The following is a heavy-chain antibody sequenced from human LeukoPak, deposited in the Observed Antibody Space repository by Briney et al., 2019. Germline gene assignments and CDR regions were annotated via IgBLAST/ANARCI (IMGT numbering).Heavy chain of an antibody. Sequence: ASVKVSCKASGYTFTDYYMSWVRQAPGQGLEWMGWINPNSGGTSYAQKFQGRVTMTRDTSISTAYMELSRLRSDDTAVYYCARAGGDYYDNSGYLYFDYWGQGTQVTVPS. CDR1: GYTFTDYY. CDR2: INPNSGGT. V-gene: IGHV1-2*02. D-gene: IGHD3-22*01. CDR3: ARAGGDYYDNSGYLYFDY. J-gene: IGHJ4*02.